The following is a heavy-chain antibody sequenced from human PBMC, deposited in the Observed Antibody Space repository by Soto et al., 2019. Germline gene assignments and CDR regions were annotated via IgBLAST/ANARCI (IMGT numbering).Heavy chain of an antibody. CDR3: TTLKMDYYDSSGSGYDAFDI. J-gene: IGHJ3*02. Sequence: GESLKISCAASGFTFSNAWMNWVRQAPGKGLEWVGRIKSKTDGGTTDYAAPVKGRFTISRDDSKNTLYLQMNSLKTEDTAVYYCTTLKMDYYDSSGSGYDAFDIWGQGTMVTVSS. CDR1: GFTFSNAW. CDR2: IKSKTDGGTT. D-gene: IGHD3-22*01. V-gene: IGHV3-15*07.